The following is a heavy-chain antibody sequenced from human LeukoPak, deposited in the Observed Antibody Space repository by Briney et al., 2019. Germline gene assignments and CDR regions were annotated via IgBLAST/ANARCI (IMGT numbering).Heavy chain of an antibody. CDR3: AKDLGELFYFDY. CDR1: GFTFSSYG. J-gene: IGHJ4*02. Sequence: GGSLRLSCAASGFTFSSYGMHWVRQAPGKGLEWVAVISYDGSNKYYADSVKGRFTISRDNSKNTLYLQMSSLRAEDTAVYYCAKDLGELFYFDYWGQGTLVTVSS. CDR2: ISYDGSNK. V-gene: IGHV3-30*18. D-gene: IGHD1-26*01.